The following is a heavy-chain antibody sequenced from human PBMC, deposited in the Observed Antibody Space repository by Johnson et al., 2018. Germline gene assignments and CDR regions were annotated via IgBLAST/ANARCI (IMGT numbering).Heavy chain of an antibody. V-gene: IGHV3-33*01. CDR1: GFTFSSYG. CDR2: IGYDGSNK. CDR3: ACWGYGDYNVFYI. J-gene: IGHJ3*02. Sequence: QVQLLEAGGGVVQPGRSLRLSCAASGFTFSSYGMHWVRQAPGKGLEWVAVIGYDGSNKYYADAVKGRFTIPRDNSKNTLYLQMNSLRAEDTAVYYCACWGYGDYNVFYIWGQGTMVTVSS. D-gene: IGHD4-17*01.